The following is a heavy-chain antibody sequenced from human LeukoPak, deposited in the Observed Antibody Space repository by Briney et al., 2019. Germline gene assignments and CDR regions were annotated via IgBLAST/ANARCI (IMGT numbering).Heavy chain of an antibody. CDR3: ASTVSDTAMAFDY. V-gene: IGHV3-30*02. CDR1: GFTFSSYG. Sequence: GGSLRLSCAASGFTFSSYGMHWVRQAPGKGLEWVAFIRYDGSNKYYADSVKGRFTISRDNSKNTLYLQMNSLRAEDTAVYYCASTVSDTAMAFDYWGQGTLVTVSS. D-gene: IGHD5-18*01. CDR2: IRYDGSNK. J-gene: IGHJ4*02.